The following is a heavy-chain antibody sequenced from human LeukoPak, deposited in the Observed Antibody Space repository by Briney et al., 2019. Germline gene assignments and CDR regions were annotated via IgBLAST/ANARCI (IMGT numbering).Heavy chain of an antibody. D-gene: IGHD3-3*01. Sequence: ASVKVSCKAPGGTFSSYAISWVRQAPGQGLEWMGWINTNTGNPTYAQGFTGRFVFSLDTSVSTAYLQISSLKAEDTAVYYCARDKNTIFGVVIGRNWFDPWGQGTLVTVSS. CDR2: INTNTGNP. J-gene: IGHJ5*02. CDR1: GGTFSSYA. CDR3: ARDKNTIFGVVIGRNWFDP. V-gene: IGHV7-4-1*02.